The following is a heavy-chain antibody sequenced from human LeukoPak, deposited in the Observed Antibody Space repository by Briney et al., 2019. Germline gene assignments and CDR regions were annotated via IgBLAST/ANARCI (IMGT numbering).Heavy chain of an antibody. V-gene: IGHV1-18*01. CDR3: ARESNWAYYFDY. J-gene: IGHJ4*02. Sequence: ASVKVSCTASGYTFTSYGISWVRQAPGQGLEWMGWSSTYNSDTKYAQSLQGRVTMTTDTSTNTAYMELRDLRSDDTAVYYCARESNWAYYFDYWGQGTLV. CDR2: SSTYNSDT. D-gene: IGHD1-1*01. CDR1: GYTFTSYG.